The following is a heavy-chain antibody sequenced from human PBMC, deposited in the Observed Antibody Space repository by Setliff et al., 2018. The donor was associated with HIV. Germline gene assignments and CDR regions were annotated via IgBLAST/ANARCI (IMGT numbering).Heavy chain of an antibody. CDR2: IWYDGSNK. J-gene: IGHJ3*02. CDR1: GFTFSDYG. V-gene: IGHV3-33*08. CDR3: ARMGVGRSGNYWGAFDI. Sequence: GGSLRLSCAASGFTFSDYGMHWVRQAPGKGLEWVAMIWYDGSNKYYDDSVKGRFTISRDNSKNTVHLQMNSQRGEYTAMYYCARMGVGRSGNYWGAFDIWGQGTMVTVSS. D-gene: IGHD1-26*01.